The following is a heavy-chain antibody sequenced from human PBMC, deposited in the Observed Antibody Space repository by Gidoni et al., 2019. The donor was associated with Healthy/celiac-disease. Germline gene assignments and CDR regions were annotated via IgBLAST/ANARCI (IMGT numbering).Heavy chain of an antibody. CDR1: GGSISSYY. D-gene: IGHD3-10*01. J-gene: IGHJ5*02. Sequence: QVQLQASGPGLVTPSETLSLTCTVSGGSISSYYWSWIRQPPGKGLEWIGYIYYSGSTNYTPSLKSRVTISVDTSKNQFSLKLSSVTAADTAVYYCARVTYYYGSGRDWFDPWGQGTLVTVSS. CDR3: ARVTYYYGSGRDWFDP. CDR2: IYYSGST. V-gene: IGHV4-59*01.